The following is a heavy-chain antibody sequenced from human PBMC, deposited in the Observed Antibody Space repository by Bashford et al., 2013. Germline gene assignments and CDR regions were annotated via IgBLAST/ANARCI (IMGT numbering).Heavy chain of an antibody. J-gene: IGHJ3*02. CDR2: IYPSGST. CDR3: ARDLGDYGGNSDHAFDI. D-gene: IGHD4-23*01. Sequence: SETLSLTCTVSSGSISNSYWTWVRQFPGKGLEWIGEIYPSGSTNYNPSLRSRVTISMDKSKNQFSLKLSSVTAADTAVYYCARDLGDYGGNSDHAFDIWGQGTMVTVSS. V-gene: IGHV4-4*08. CDR1: SGSISNSY.